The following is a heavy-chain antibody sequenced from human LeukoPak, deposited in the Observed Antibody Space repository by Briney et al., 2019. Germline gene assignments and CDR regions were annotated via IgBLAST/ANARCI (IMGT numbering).Heavy chain of an antibody. V-gene: IGHV1-8*01. CDR2: MNPNSGNT. CDR1: GYTFISYD. D-gene: IGHD3-3*01. J-gene: IGHJ4*02. CDR3: HYTDSGSRYFDY. Sequence: ASVKVSCKASGYTFISYDINWVRQATGQGLEWMGWMNPNSGNTGYAQKFQGRVTMTRNSSISTAYMELSSLRSEDTAVYYCHYTDSGSRYFDYWGQGTLVTVSS.